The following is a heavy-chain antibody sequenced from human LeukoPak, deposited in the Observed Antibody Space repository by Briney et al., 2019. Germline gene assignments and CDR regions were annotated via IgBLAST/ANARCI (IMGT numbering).Heavy chain of an antibody. Sequence: PGGSLRLSCAASGFTFSTYSMNWVRQAPGKGLEWVSSISSSSSYIYYADSVKGRFTISRDNAKNSLYLQMNSLRAEDTAVYYCARNPPLYGSGSFSQSYYYMDVWGKGTTVTVSS. D-gene: IGHD3-10*01. CDR3: ARNPPLYGSGSFSQSYYYMDV. J-gene: IGHJ6*03. CDR2: ISSSSSYI. CDR1: GFTFSTYS. V-gene: IGHV3-21*01.